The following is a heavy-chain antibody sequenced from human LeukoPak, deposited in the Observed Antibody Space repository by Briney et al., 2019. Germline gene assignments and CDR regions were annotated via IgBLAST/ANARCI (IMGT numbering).Heavy chain of an antibody. J-gene: IGHJ4*02. CDR3: ARDHTKLLRFLEWLRGPRFDY. V-gene: IGHV1-8*02. Sequence: ASVKVSCKASGYTFTGYYMHWVRQAPGQGLGRMGWMNPNSGNTGYAQKFQGGVTMTRNTSISTAYMELSSLRSEDTAVYYCARDHTKLLRFLEWLRGPRFDYWGRGTLVTVSS. CDR1: GYTFTGYY. CDR2: MNPNSGNT. D-gene: IGHD3-3*01.